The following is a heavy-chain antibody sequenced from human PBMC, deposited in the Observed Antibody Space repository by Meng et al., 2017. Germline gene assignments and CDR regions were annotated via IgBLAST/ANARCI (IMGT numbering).Heavy chain of an antibody. V-gene: IGHV6-1*01. CDR3: ARGSYSFDS. CDR2: AYYRSKWYH. D-gene: IGHD1-26*01. CDR1: GASVSSNRAA. Sequence: QLQQSGPGLVNPSQTLSLTCAISGASVSSNRAAWNWIRQSPSRGLEWLGRAYYRSKWYHDYAESVKSRISIDPDTSKSQFSLQLRSVTPEDSAVYYCARGSYSFDSWGQRTLVTVSS. J-gene: IGHJ4*02.